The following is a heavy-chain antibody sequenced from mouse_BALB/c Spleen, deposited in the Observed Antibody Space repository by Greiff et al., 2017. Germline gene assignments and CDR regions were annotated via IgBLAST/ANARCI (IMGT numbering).Heavy chain of an antibody. Sequence: EVQLQQSGTVLARPGASVKMSCKASGYSFTSYWMHWVKQRPGQGLEWIGAIYPGNSDTSYNQKFKGKAKLTAVTSASTAYMELSSLTNEDSAVYYCTKEWDVGGLIAYWGQGTLVTVAA. D-gene: IGHD4-1*01. CDR3: TKEWDVGGLIAY. J-gene: IGHJ3*01. CDR2: IYPGNSDT. V-gene: IGHV1-5*01. CDR1: GYSFTSYW.